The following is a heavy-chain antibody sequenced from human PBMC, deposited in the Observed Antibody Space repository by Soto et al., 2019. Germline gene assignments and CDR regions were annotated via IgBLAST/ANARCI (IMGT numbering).Heavy chain of an antibody. V-gene: IGHV3-30*18. CDR3: AKSRDGYSFYYYYGMDV. Sequence: QVQLVESGGGVVQPGRSLRVSCAASGFTFSNYGMHWVRQAPGKGLEWVALILYDGSNEYYADSVKGRFTISRDNPKNTRYLQMNNLRAEDTAVYYCAKSRDGYSFYYYYGMDVWGQGTTVTVSS. D-gene: IGHD4-4*01. CDR1: GFTFSNYG. J-gene: IGHJ6*02. CDR2: ILYDGSNE.